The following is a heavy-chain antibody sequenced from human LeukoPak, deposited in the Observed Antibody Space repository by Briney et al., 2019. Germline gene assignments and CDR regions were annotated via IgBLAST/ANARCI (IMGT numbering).Heavy chain of an antibody. CDR2: INHSGGT. V-gene: IGHV4-34*01. CDR1: GGSFSGYY. D-gene: IGHD3-22*01. CDR3: ARGRRGSYYDSTSRFDP. J-gene: IGHJ5*02. Sequence: PSETLSLTCAVYGGSFSGYYWSWIRQPPGKGLEWIGEINHSGGTNYNPSLKSRVTISVDTSKNQFSLKLSSVTAADTAVYYCARGRRGSYYDSTSRFDPWGQGTLVTVSS.